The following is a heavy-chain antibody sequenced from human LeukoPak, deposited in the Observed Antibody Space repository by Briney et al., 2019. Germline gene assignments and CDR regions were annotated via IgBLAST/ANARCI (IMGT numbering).Heavy chain of an antibody. D-gene: IGHD3-22*01. Sequence: GESLKISCKGSGYSLTRYWSGWVRQMPGKGLKWMGIIYPGDSDTRYSPSFQGQVTITADKSISTAYLQWSSLKASDTAMYYCARQGVGGYYDSSVLSFDYWGQGTLVTVSS. J-gene: IGHJ4*02. CDR3: ARQGVGGYYDSSVLSFDY. V-gene: IGHV5-51*01. CDR2: IYPGDSDT. CDR1: GYSLTRYW.